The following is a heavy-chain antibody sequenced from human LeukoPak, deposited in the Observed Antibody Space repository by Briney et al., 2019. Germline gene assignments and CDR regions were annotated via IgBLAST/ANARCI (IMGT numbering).Heavy chain of an antibody. CDR1: GGSISSGSYY. CDR2: IYTSGST. D-gene: IGHD6-13*01. Sequence: MPSETLSLTCTVSGGSISSGSYYWSWIRQPAGKGLEWIGRIYTSGSTNYNPSLKSRVTISVDTSKNQFSLKLSSVTAADTAVYYCARVSAAGPLNWYFDLWGRGTLVTVSS. V-gene: IGHV4-61*02. CDR3: ARVSAAGPLNWYFDL. J-gene: IGHJ2*01.